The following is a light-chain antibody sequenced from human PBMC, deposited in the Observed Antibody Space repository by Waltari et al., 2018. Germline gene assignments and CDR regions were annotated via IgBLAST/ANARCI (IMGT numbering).Light chain of an antibody. J-gene: IGKJ4*02. CDR3: LQRNNWPPT. CDR2: NAI. Sequence: EIILTQSPATLSLSPGDTATLSCRASQSACNSLSWYQQNPGQPPRLPIYNAITRATGTPARFSGSGSGTDFTLTIGSLEPEDSAVYFCLQRNNWPPTFGGGTTVEIK. V-gene: IGKV3-11*01. CDR1: QSACNS.